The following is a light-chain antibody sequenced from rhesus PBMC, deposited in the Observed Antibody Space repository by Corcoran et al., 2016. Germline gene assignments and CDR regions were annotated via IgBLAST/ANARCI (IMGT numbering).Light chain of an antibody. CDR2: AAS. CDR1: QGISNY. V-gene: IGKV1-25*02. CDR3: QNYYSTPPG. Sequence: DIQMTQSPSSLSASVGDRVTITCRASQGISNYLAWYQQKPGETPKLLIYAASGLQSGIPSRSSGSGSGTDFTLTIRSLQSEDFATYYCQNYYSTPPGFGQGTKVEIK. J-gene: IGKJ2*01.